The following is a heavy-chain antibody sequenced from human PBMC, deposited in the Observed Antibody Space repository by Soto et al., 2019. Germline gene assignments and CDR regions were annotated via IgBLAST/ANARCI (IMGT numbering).Heavy chain of an antibody. CDR1: GGSFSGYY. Sequence: PEETLSLTCAVYGGSFSGYYWTWIRQPPGTGLEWIGEINHSGSTNYNPSLKSRVTTSVDTSKNQFSLRLTSVTAADTAVYYCARLNGYCISTNCHGYNGMDVWGQGTTVTVSS. CDR3: ARLNGYCISTNCHGYNGMDV. D-gene: IGHD2-2*03. CDR2: INHSGST. J-gene: IGHJ6*02. V-gene: IGHV4-34*01.